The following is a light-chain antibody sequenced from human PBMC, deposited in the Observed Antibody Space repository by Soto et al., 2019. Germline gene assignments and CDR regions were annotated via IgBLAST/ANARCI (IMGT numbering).Light chain of an antibody. CDR2: SNN. CDR1: SSNIGSNS. CDR3: AASDASLNGNVL. J-gene: IGLJ2*01. Sequence: QSVLTQPPSASGTPGQKVTISCSGGSSNIGSNSLAWYQQLPGTAPKLLIYSNNQRPSGVPDRFSGSKSGTSASLAISGLQSEDEADYYCAASDASLNGNVLFGGGTKLTVL. V-gene: IGLV1-44*01.